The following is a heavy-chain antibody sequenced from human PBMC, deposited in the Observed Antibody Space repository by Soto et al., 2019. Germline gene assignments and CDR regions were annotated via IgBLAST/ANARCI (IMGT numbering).Heavy chain of an antibody. CDR1: GYTFTNYV. Sequence: QVQLIQSAGEVKKPWASVKVSCKASGYTFTNYVIHWIRQAPGQGLEWMAWISPLKGNTNYAQKVQGRVTVTTDTSTNTVYMHLSGLRSDDTALYFCARSGEHPFDYWAQGSLVTVSS. V-gene: IGHV1-18*01. D-gene: IGHD5-12*01. CDR3: ARSGEHPFDY. J-gene: IGHJ4*02. CDR2: ISPLKGNT.